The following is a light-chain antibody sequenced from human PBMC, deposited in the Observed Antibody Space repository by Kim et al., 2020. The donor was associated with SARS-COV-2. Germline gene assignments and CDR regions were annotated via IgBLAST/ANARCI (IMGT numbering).Light chain of an antibody. CDR2: QAS. J-gene: IGKJ2*01. CDR3: QQYNSYTYT. V-gene: IGKV1-5*03. CDR1: GSIGSS. Sequence: SASVGDRVTITCRASGSIGSSLAWYQQTPGTAPKVLIYQASILDGGVPSRFSGSGSGTEFTLTISSLQPADFATYYCQQYNSYTYTFGQVTKLEI.